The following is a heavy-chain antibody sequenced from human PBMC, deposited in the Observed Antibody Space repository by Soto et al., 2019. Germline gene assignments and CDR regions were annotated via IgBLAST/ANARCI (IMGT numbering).Heavy chain of an antibody. CDR3: ASQVTYYYDSSPLGHYYYGMDV. CDR1: GGTFSSYA. J-gene: IGHJ6*02. D-gene: IGHD3-22*01. Sequence: QVQLVQSGAEVKKPGSSVKVSCKASGGTFSSYAISWVRQAPGQGLEWMGGIIPIFGTANYAQKFQGRVTITADESTSTAYMEMSSLRAEDTDVYYCASQVTYYYDSSPLGHYYYGMDVWGQGTTVTVSS. CDR2: IIPIFGTA. V-gene: IGHV1-69*01.